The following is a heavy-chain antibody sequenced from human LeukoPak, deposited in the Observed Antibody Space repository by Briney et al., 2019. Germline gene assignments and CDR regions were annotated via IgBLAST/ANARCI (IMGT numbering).Heavy chain of an antibody. CDR2: INPSGGST. J-gene: IGHJ1*01. CDR3: ARGGSSWYRGSFQH. V-gene: IGHV1-46*01. CDR1: GYTFTGYH. Sequence: WASVKVSCKASGYTFTGYHMHWVRQAPGQGLEWMGIINPSGGSTSYAQIFQGRVTMTRDTSTSTVYMGLSSLRSEDTAVYYCARGGSSWYRGSFQHWGQGTLVTVSS. D-gene: IGHD6-13*01.